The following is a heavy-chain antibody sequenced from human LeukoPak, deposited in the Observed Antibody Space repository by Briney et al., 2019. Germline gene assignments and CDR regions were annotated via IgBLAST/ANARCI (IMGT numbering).Heavy chain of an antibody. Sequence: GSLRLSCAASGFTFSSYAMSWVRQAPGKGLEWIGEINPGGNTNYNPSLKSRVTISVDTSKNQFSLKLTSVTAADTAVYYCARADGAQTFPFDYWSLGTLVTVSS. CDR1: GFTFSSYA. CDR3: ARADGAQTFPFDY. V-gene: IGHV4-34*01. D-gene: IGHD4/OR15-4a*01. J-gene: IGHJ4*02. CDR2: INPGGNT.